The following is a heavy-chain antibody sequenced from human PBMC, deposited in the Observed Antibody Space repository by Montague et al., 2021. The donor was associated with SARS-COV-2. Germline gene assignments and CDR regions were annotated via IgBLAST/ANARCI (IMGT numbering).Heavy chain of an antibody. CDR2: IYYSGST. D-gene: IGHD5-12*01. CDR1: GGSIRSSSYY. V-gene: IGHV4-39*07. Sequence: SETLSLTCTVSGGSIRSSSYYWVWIHQPPGKGLECIGSIYYSGSTYYNPSLKSRVTISVDTSKNHFSLKLGSVTAADTAVYYRARITWLRGYFDLWGRGTLVTVSS. CDR3: ARITWLRGYFDL. J-gene: IGHJ2*01.